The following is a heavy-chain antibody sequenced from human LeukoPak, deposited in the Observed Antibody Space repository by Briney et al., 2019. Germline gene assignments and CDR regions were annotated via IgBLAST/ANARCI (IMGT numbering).Heavy chain of an antibody. Sequence: GASVKVSCEASGYSFSNYYLHWVRQAPGQSLEWMGWINPQGGGTNCAQKFQGRVTMTRDTSISTAYMELSRLRSDDTAVYYCARGRFLEWLPEFVWFDPWGQGTLVTVSS. J-gene: IGHJ5*02. CDR1: GYSFSNYY. V-gene: IGHV1-2*02. CDR3: ARGRFLEWLPEFVWFDP. D-gene: IGHD3-3*01. CDR2: INPQGGGT.